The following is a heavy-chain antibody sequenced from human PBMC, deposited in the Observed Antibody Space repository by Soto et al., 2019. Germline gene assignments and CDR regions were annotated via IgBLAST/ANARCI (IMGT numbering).Heavy chain of an antibody. V-gene: IGHV1-2*02. CDR3: AREGSGWKYFDY. D-gene: IGHD6-19*01. Sequence: ASAKESSKGAGYTFNDEYIRWVRQAPGQGLEWLGWINPNGGATSYAEKFRGGVTLARDTSIATAYMEFSGLTSDDMAVYYCAREGSGWKYFDYWG. CDR2: INPNGGAT. J-gene: IGHJ4*01. CDR1: GYTFNDEY.